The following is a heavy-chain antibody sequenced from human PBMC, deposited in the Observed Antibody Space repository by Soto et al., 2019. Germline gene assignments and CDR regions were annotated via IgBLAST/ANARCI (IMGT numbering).Heavy chain of an antibody. CDR2: IYYSGST. J-gene: IGHJ4*02. CDR3: ARGFLHGRTLTVTTEVIFDY. D-gene: IGHD4-17*01. Sequence: TRSSSCPVSGGSLRDGDDDWSWIRQPPGKGLEWIGYIYYSGSTYYNPSLKSRVTISVDTSKNQFSLKLSSVTAADTAVYYCARGFLHGRTLTVTTEVIFDYWGQGTLVSVYS. V-gene: IGHV4-30-4*01. CDR1: GGSLRDGDDD.